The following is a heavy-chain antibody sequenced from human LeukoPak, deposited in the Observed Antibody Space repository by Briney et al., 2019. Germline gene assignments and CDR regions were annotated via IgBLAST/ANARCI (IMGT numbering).Heavy chain of an antibody. V-gene: IGHV4-61*02. CDR2: IYTSGST. CDR1: GGSISSGSYY. D-gene: IGHD3-9*01. Sequence: PSETLSLTCTVSGGSISSGSYYWSWIRQPAGKGLEWIGRIYTSGSTNYNPSLKNRVTISVDTSKNQFSLKLSSVTAADTAVYYCARVYVEERRYFDWLPEGDYYYMDVWGKGTTVTISS. CDR3: ARVYVEERRYFDWLPEGDYYYMDV. J-gene: IGHJ6*03.